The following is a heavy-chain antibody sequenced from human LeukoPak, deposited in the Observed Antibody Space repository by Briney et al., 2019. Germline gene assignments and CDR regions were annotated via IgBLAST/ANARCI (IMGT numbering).Heavy chain of an antibody. J-gene: IGHJ4*02. CDR3: ARDGIPGTDNYEFDY. D-gene: IGHD1-7*01. CDR2: ISSSGSYK. Sequence: GGSLRLSCAASGFTFSSYALHWVRQAPGKGLEWVAVISSSGSYKYYADTVKGRFTVSRDSSKKTLYLQMDSLTPEDTAVYFCARDGIPGTDNYEFDYWGQGTLVTVSS. V-gene: IGHV3-30*04. CDR1: GFTFSSYA.